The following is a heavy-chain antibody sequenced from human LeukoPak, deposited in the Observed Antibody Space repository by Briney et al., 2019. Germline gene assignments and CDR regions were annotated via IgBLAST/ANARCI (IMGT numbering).Heavy chain of an antibody. CDR1: GGSISSSSYY. CDR2: IYYSGST. Sequence: SETLSFTCTVSGGSISSSSYYWGWIRQPPGKGLEWIGSIYYSGSTYYNPSLKSRVTISVDTSKNQFSLKLSSVTAADTAVYYCASAFYGDYYFDYWGQGTLVTVSS. J-gene: IGHJ4*02. CDR3: ASAFYGDYYFDY. D-gene: IGHD4-17*01. V-gene: IGHV4-39*01.